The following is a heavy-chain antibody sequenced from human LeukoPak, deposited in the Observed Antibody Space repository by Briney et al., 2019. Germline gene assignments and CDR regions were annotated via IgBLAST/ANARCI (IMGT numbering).Heavy chain of an antibody. J-gene: IGHJ5*02. CDR1: GDSVSSNSAA. V-gene: IGHV6-1*01. CDR3: AREISGSYSQTQGNWFDP. CDR2: TYYRSKWYN. Sequence: SQTLSLTCAVSGDSVSSNSAAWNWIRQSPSRGLEWLGRTYYRSKWYNDYAVSVKSRITINPDTSKNQFSLQLNSVTPEGTAVYYCAREISGSYSQTQGNWFDPWGQGTLVTVSS. D-gene: IGHD1-26*01.